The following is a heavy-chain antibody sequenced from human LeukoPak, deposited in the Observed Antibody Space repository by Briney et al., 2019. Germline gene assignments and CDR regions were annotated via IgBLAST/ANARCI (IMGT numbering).Heavy chain of an antibody. CDR2: ISSSGSTI. CDR3: ARDQGWEPPHYFDS. J-gene: IGHJ4*02. Sequence: GGSLRLSCAASGFTFSSYEMNWVRQAPGKGLEWVSYISSSGSTIYYADSVKGRFTISRDNAKNSLYLQMNSLRAEDTAVYYCARDQGWEPPHYFDSWGQGILVTVSS. CDR1: GFTFSSYE. D-gene: IGHD1-26*01. V-gene: IGHV3-48*03.